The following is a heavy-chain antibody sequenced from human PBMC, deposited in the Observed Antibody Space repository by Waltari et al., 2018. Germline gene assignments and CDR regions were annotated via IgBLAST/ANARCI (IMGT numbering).Heavy chain of an antibody. CDR3: ARDRNDYGGNQYYYYYYMDV. V-gene: IGHV4-59*01. J-gene: IGHJ6*03. Sequence: QVQLQESGPGLVKPSETLSLTCTVSGGSISSYYWSWIRQPPAKGLEWIGYIYYSGSTNYNPSLKSRVTISVDTSKNQFSLKLSSVTAADTAVYYCARDRNDYGGNQYYYYYYMDVWGKGTTVTVSS. D-gene: IGHD4-17*01. CDR2: IYYSGST. CDR1: GGSISSYY.